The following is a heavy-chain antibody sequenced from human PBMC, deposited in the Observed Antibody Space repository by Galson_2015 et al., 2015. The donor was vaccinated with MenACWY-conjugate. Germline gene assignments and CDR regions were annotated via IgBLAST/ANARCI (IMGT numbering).Heavy chain of an antibody. J-gene: IGHJ3*02. Sequence: SLRLSCAASGFTFSSYAMSWVRQAPGKGLEWVSTISGSGRSTYFADSVKGRFTISRDNSKNTLYLQMNSLRAEDTAVYYCARAIAVASQAFDIWGQGTMVTVSS. V-gene: IGHV3-23*01. CDR1: GFTFSSYA. D-gene: IGHD6-19*01. CDR2: ISGSGRST. CDR3: ARAIAVASQAFDI.